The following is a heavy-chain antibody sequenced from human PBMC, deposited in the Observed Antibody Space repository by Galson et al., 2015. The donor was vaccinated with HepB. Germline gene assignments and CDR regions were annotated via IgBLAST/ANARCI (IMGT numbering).Heavy chain of an antibody. CDR2: IYSGGST. CDR1: AFTVSSNY. J-gene: IGHJ4*02. D-gene: IGHD6-19*01. Sequence: SLRLSCAASAFTVSSNYMSWVRQAPGKGLEWVSVIYSGGSTYYADSVKGRFTISRDNSKNTLYLQMNTLRPEDTAVYYCASGGGWHASDYWGQGTLVTVSS. CDR3: ASGGGWHASDY. V-gene: IGHV3-66*02.